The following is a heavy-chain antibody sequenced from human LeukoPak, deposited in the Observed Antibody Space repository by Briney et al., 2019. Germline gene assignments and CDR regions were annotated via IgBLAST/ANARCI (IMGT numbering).Heavy chain of an antibody. D-gene: IGHD3-10*01. CDR3: ARGPTYYYGSGSYYFDY. V-gene: IGHV4-34*01. CDR2: INHSGST. J-gene: IGHJ4*02. CDR1: GGSFSGYY. Sequence: SETLSLTCAVYGGSFSGYYWSWLRQPPGKGLEWLGEINHSGSTNYNPSLKSRVTISVDTSKNQFSLKLSSVTAADTAVYYCARGPTYYYGSGSYYFDYWGQGTLVTVSS.